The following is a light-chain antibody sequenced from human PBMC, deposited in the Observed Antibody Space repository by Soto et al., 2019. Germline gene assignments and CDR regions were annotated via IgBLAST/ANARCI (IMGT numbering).Light chain of an antibody. V-gene: IGLV1-47*01. CDR2: RNN. J-gene: IGLJ3*02. Sequence: QAVVTQPPSAYGTPGQRVTTSCSGSSANIGSNFVYWYQQFPGTAPKLLIYRNNQRPSGVPDRFSGSKSGTSASLAISGLPSEDEADYYCASWVDSLSGWVFGGGTKLTAL. CDR3: ASWVDSLSGWV. CDR1: SANIGSNF.